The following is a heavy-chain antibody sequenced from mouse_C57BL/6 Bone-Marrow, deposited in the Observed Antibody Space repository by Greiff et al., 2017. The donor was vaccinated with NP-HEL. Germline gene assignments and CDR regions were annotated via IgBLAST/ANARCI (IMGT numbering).Heavy chain of an antibody. CDR2: IDPEDGDT. V-gene: IGHV14-2*01. CDR3: AKYGPGWVAY. Sequence: VQLQQSGAELVKPGASVKLSCTASGFTFTDYYMHWVKQRPEQGLEWIGRIDPEDGDTNYAPKFQGKATITADTSSNTAYLQLSSLTSEDTAVYYCAKYGPGWVAYWGQGTLVTVSA. J-gene: IGHJ3*01. D-gene: IGHD1-1*02. CDR1: GFTFTDYY.